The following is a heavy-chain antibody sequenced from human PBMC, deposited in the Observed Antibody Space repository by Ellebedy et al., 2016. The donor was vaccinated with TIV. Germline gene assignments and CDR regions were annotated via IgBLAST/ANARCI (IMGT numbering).Heavy chain of an antibody. J-gene: IGHJ4*02. CDR1: GGTFSSYG. CDR2: IIPILGKA. Sequence: AASVKVSCKASGGTFSSYGISWVRQAPGQGLEWMGGIIPILGKANYAQKFQGRVTITADESTYTAYMELSSLRSKDTAVYYCARVGNYYGGNPSYYFDYWGQGTLVTVSS. CDR3: ARVGNYYGGNPSYYFDY. D-gene: IGHD4-23*01. V-gene: IGHV1-69*10.